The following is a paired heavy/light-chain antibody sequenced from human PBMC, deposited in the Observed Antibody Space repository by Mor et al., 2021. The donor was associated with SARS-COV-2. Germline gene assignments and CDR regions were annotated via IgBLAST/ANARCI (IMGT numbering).Light chain of an antibody. CDR1: QAIGSS. CDR2: AAS. V-gene: IGKV1-8*01. J-gene: IGKJ3*01. CDR3: QQYRAYPFT. Sequence: AIRMTQSPSSFSASTGDRVTIACRASQAIGSSLAWYQQKPGKAPKLLIYAASTLQRGVPSRFSGSGSGTDFTLSISSLQSDDFGTYYCQQYRAYPFTFGPGTTVDI.
Heavy chain of an antibody. J-gene: IGHJ4*02. CDR3: ARDHTYYYDSSGYYPYYFDY. Sequence: QVQLQESGPGLVKPSETLSLTCTVSGGSISSYYWSWIRQPPGKGLEWIGYIYYSGSTNYNPSLKSRVTISVDTSKNQFSLKLSSVTAADTAVYYCARDHTYYYDSSGYYPYYFDYWGQGTLVTVSS. V-gene: IGHV4-59*01. CDR2: IYYSGST. D-gene: IGHD3-22*01. CDR1: GGSISSYY.